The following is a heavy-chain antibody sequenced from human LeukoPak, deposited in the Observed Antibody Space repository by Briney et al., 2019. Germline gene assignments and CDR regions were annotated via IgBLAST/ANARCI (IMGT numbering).Heavy chain of an antibody. J-gene: IGHJ4*02. CDR2: INPNSGGT. V-gene: IGHV1-2*02. Sequence: ASVKVSCKASGYTFTGYYMHWVRQAPGQGREWMGWINPNSGGTNYAQKFQGRVTMTRDTSISTAYMELSRLRSDDTAVYYCARDKGWWLPDPLYYFDYWGQGTLVTVSS. D-gene: IGHD5-12*01. CDR1: GYTFTGYY. CDR3: ARDKGWWLPDPLYYFDY.